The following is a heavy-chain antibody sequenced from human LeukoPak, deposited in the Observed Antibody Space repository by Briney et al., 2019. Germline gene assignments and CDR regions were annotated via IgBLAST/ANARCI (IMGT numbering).Heavy chain of an antibody. CDR3: ARMPRALATTNY. Sequence: GGSLRLSCAASGFTFSSYSMNWVRQAPGKGLEWVSSISSSSSYIYYADSVKGRFTISRDNAKNSLYLQMNSLRAEDTAVYYCARMPRALATTNYWGQGTLVTVSS. D-gene: IGHD5-24*01. CDR2: ISSSSSYI. V-gene: IGHV3-21*01. J-gene: IGHJ4*02. CDR1: GFTFSSYS.